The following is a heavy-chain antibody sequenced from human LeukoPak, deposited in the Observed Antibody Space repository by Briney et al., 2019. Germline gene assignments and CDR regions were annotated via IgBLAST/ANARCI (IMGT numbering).Heavy chain of an antibody. CDR3: ASLIVVVPAAPYIDY. D-gene: IGHD2-2*01. J-gene: IGHJ4*02. CDR2: IYYSGNT. V-gene: IGHV4-39*01. CDR1: GGSISSTSYY. Sequence: SETLSLTCTVSGGSISSTSYYWGWIRQPPGKGLEWIGSIYYSGNTYHNPSLKSRVTISVDTSRNQFSLKLSSVTAADTAVYYCASLIVVVPAAPYIDYWGQGTLVTVSS.